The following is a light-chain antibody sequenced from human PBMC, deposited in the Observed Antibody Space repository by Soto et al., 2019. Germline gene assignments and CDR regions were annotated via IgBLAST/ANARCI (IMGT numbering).Light chain of an antibody. V-gene: IGKV3-20*01. CDR3: QQYNSYSPT. J-gene: IGKJ1*01. CDR1: QSVFSSS. Sequence: IVLKQSPATMTLYPGERATLSCRASQSVFSSSLAWYQQKPGQAPRLLIYGAINRATGIPDRFSGSGSGTEFTLTISGLQPGDSATYYCQQYNSYSPTFGHGT. CDR2: GAI.